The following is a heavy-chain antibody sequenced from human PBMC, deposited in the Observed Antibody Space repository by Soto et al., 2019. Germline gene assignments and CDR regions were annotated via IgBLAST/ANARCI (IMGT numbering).Heavy chain of an antibody. J-gene: IGHJ4*02. CDR1: GYTFTGYA. CDR2: INPNSGGT. CDR3: ANSRLEYFDWLLFR. V-gene: IGHV1-2*02. Sequence: ASVKVSCKASGYTFTGYAISWVRQAPGQGLEWMGWINPNSGGTNYAQKFQGRVTMTRDTSISTAYMELSRLRSDDTAVYYCANSRLEYFDWLLFRWGQGTLVTVSS. D-gene: IGHD3-9*01.